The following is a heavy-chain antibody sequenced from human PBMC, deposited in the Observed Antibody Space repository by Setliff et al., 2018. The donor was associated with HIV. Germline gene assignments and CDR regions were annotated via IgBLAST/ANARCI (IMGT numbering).Heavy chain of an antibody. V-gene: IGHV4-38-2*01. D-gene: IGHD3-10*01. Sequence: SETLSLTCAVSDYSINRGYYWGWIRQPPGKGLEWIGSVYHSGTTFYNPSLKSRVTMSIDTSKNQFSLKLSSVTAADTAVYYCARGLWFGGSYWFDPWGQGTLVTVSS. CDR1: DYSINRGYY. CDR2: VYHSGTT. CDR3: ARGLWFGGSYWFDP. J-gene: IGHJ5*02.